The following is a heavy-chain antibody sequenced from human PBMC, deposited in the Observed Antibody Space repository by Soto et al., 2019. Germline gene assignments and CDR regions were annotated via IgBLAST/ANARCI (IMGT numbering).Heavy chain of an antibody. Sequence: QVQLVQSGAEVKKPGASVKVSCKASGYTFTSYAMHWVRQAPGQRLEWMGWINAGNGNTKYSQKFQGRVTITRDKSASTAYMELRSLRSEDSAGYYCARGGSLYWYFELWGRGTLVTVSS. V-gene: IGHV1-3*01. CDR2: INAGNGNT. CDR3: ARGGSLYWYFEL. J-gene: IGHJ2*01. CDR1: GYTFTSYA. D-gene: IGHD1-26*01.